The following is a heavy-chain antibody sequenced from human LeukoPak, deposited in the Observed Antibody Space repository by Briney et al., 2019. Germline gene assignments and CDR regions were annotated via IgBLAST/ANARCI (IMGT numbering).Heavy chain of an antibody. J-gene: IGHJ3*02. V-gene: IGHV3-33*01. CDR3: ARDYVRGNAAFDI. Sequence: GSLRLSCAASGFTFSSYGMHWVRQAPGKGLEWVAVIWYDGSNKYYADSVKGRFTISRDNSKNTLYLQMNSLRAEDTAVYYCARDYVRGNAAFDIWGQGTMVTASS. CDR2: IWYDGSNK. CDR1: GFTFSSYG. D-gene: IGHD3-16*01.